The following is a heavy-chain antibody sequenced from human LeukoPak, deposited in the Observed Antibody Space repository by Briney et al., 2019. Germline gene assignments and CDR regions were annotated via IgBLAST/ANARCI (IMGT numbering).Heavy chain of an antibody. V-gene: IGHV3-23*01. J-gene: IGHJ4*02. CDR1: GFTFSSYA. CDR2: ISGSGGST. Sequence: PGGSLRPSCAASGFTFSSYAMSWVRQAPGKGLEWVSAISGSGGSTYYADSVKGRFTISRDNSKNTLYLQMNSLRAEDTAVYYCATSTAPNYDFWSEKYYFDYWGQGTLVTVSS. D-gene: IGHD3-3*01. CDR3: ATSTAPNYDFWSEKYYFDY.